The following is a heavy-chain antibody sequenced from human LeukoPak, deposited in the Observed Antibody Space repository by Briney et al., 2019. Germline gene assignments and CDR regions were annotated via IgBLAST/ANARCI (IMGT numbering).Heavy chain of an antibody. CDR1: GYTFTGYY. CDR2: INPNSGGT. CDR3: ARDLQQQLVGNWFDP. Sequence: ASVKVSCKASGYTFTGYYMHWVRQAPGQGLEWMGWINPNSGGTNYAQKFQGRVTMTRDTSISTAYMELRSLRSDGTAVYYCARDLQQQLVGNWFDPWGQGTLVTVSS. V-gene: IGHV1-2*02. D-gene: IGHD6-13*01. J-gene: IGHJ5*02.